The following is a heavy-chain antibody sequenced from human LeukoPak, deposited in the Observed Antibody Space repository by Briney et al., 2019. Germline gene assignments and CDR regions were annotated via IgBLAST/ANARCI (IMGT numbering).Heavy chain of an antibody. CDR3: AKDSGVATITHYFDY. Sequence: GRSLRLSCAASGFTFSSYGMHWVRQAPGKGLEWVAVISYDGTNKYYADSVKGRFTISRDNSKNTLYLQMNSLRAEDTAVYYCAKDSGVATITHYFDYWGQGTLVTVSS. CDR2: ISYDGTNK. V-gene: IGHV3-30*18. CDR1: GFTFSSYG. D-gene: IGHD5-24*01. J-gene: IGHJ4*02.